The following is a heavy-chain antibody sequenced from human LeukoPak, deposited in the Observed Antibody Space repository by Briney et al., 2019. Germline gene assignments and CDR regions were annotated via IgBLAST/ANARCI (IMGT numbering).Heavy chain of an antibody. Sequence: PGGSLRLSCSASGFTFSSYEMNWVRQAPGKGLEWIPYITGSGDTIYYADSVKGRFTISRDNAKSSLFLQMNSLTADDTAVYYCARERTTIVSGTTIGAYWGQGTLVTVSS. D-gene: IGHD2/OR15-2a*01. V-gene: IGHV3-48*03. J-gene: IGHJ4*02. CDR1: GFTFSSYE. CDR3: ARERTTIVSGTTIGAY. CDR2: ITGSGDTI.